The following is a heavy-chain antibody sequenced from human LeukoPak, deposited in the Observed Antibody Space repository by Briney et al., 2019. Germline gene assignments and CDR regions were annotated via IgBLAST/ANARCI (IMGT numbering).Heavy chain of an antibody. CDR2: ISGSGGST. J-gene: IGHJ3*02. CDR1: GFTFSSYA. Sequence: PGGSLRLSCAASGFTFSSYAMSWVRQAPGKGLEWVSAISGSGGSTYYADSVKGRFTISRDNSKNTLYLQMNSLRAEDTAVYYCAKDVIYRPYYYDSSGYYLAFDIWGQGTMVTVSS. CDR3: AKDVIYRPYYYDSSGYYLAFDI. D-gene: IGHD3-22*01. V-gene: IGHV3-23*01.